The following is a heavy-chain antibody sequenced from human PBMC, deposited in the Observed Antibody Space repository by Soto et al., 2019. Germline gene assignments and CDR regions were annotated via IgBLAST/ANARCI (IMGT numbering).Heavy chain of an antibody. D-gene: IGHD2-21*02. CDR1: GFTFSEAW. V-gene: IGHV3-15*04. CDR2: VETKRHGGTT. Sequence: QLVESGGGLVKPGGSLTLSCAASGFTFSEAWMTWVRQTPGKGLEWVGRVETKRHGGTTDYAAPVRGRFTVSRDDSKNTLYLQMNSLKTEDTAVYYCTTGDGPKHFGSWGQGALVTVSS. J-gene: IGHJ4*02. CDR3: TTGDGPKHFGS.